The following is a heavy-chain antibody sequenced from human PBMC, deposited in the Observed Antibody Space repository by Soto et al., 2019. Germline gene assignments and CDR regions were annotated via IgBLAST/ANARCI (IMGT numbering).Heavy chain of an antibody. V-gene: IGHV3-23*01. CDR3: AKAAAYHGSASYFPFDD. Sequence: EVQLLESGGGLVQPGGSLRLSCAASGFSFSSYAMSWVRQAPGKGLEWVSSISGSGANTYYVDSVKGRFTVSRDNSKNTLYLQMSSLRGEDTAVYKWAKAAAYHGSASYFPFDDWGLGTRVTVSS. J-gene: IGHJ4*02. CDR1: GFSFSSYA. D-gene: IGHD3-10*01. CDR2: ISGSGANT.